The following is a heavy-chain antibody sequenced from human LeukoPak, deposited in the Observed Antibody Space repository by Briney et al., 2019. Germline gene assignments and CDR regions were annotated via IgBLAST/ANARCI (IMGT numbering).Heavy chain of an antibody. CDR1: GFTFSSYG. V-gene: IGHV3-30*01. CDR2: ISYHGGNK. Sequence: GGSLRLSCAASGFTFSSYGLHWVRQAPGKGLEWVSFISYHGGNKYYADSVKGRFTISRDNSKSTLNLQLDSLSTEDTAVYYCAREGYSYADYYCYYMDVWGKGTTVSASS. J-gene: IGHJ6*03. CDR3: AREGYSYADYYCYYMDV. D-gene: IGHD3-16*01.